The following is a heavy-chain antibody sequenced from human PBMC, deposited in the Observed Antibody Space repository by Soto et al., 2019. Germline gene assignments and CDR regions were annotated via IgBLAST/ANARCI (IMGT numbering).Heavy chain of an antibody. Sequence: EVQVVESGGGLVQPGESLRLSCAASGFPFSRFEMNWVRQAPGKGLEWLSYINGGGGTYYADSVKGRFTISRDNAKNSLYLKMGSLRAQDTAVYFCVGGGLSYFDYWGQGALVTVSS. V-gene: IGHV3-48*03. J-gene: IGHJ4*02. D-gene: IGHD3-16*01. CDR3: VGGGLSYFDY. CDR2: INGGGGT. CDR1: GFPFSRFE.